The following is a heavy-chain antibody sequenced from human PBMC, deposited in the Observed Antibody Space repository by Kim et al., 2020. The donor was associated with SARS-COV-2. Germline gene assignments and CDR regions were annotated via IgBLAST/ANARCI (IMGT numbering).Heavy chain of an antibody. CDR1: GIPFSNAW. V-gene: IGHV3-15*01. J-gene: IGHJ4*02. CDR2: VKSKTDGGTV. Sequence: GGSLRLSCAVSGIPFSNAWMNWVRQTPGKGLEWIGRVKSKTDGGTVDYAAPVKGRFTISRDDSKNTLFLLMNSLKTEDSGVYYCTTVSMRGGQGTRVTVSS. D-gene: IGHD2-2*01. CDR3: TTVSMR.